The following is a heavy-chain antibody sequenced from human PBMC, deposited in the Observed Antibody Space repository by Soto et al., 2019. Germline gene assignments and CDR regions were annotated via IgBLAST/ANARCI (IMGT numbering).Heavy chain of an antibody. Sequence: QVQLQESGPGLVKPSETLSLTCTVSGGSISSYYWSWIRQPPGKGLEWIGYIYYSGSTNDNPSLKSRVTISVDTSKNQFSLKLSSVTAADTAVYYCASTGFFPHDAFDIWGQGTMVTVSS. CDR3: ASTGFFPHDAFDI. CDR2: IYYSGST. V-gene: IGHV4-59*08. D-gene: IGHD3-10*01. CDR1: GGSISSYY. J-gene: IGHJ3*02.